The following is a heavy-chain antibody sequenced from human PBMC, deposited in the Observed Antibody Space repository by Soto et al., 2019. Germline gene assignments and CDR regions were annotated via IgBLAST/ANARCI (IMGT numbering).Heavy chain of an antibody. J-gene: IGHJ4*02. CDR3: ARERYSYGPYYFDY. CDR2: ITSSGSTT. CDR1: GFTFSDYY. Sequence: GGPLRLSCAASGFTFSDYYMSWIRQAPGKGPEWVSSITSSGSTTYYTDSVKGRFTISRDNAKNSLYLQMNSLRAEDTAVYYCARERYSYGPYYFDYWGQGTLVTVSS. V-gene: IGHV3-11*01. D-gene: IGHD5-18*01.